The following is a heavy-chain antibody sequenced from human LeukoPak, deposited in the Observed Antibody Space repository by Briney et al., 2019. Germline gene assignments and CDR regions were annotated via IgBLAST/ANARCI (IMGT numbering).Heavy chain of an antibody. D-gene: IGHD6-6*01. CDR1: GGSISSYY. J-gene: IGHJ3*02. V-gene: IGHV4-59*01. CDR3: ARGSIAARNDAFDI. CDR2: IYYSGST. Sequence: SETLSLTCTVSGGSISSYYWSWIRQPPGKGLEWIGYIYYSGSTNYNPSLKSRVTISVDTSKNQFSLKLSSVTAADTAVYYCARGSIAARNDAFDIWCQGTIVTVSS.